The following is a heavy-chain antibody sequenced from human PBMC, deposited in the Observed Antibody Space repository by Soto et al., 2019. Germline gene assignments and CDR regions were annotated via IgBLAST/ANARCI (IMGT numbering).Heavy chain of an antibody. CDR2: IDLDDDK. CDR1: GCSLSTRGMG. J-gene: IGHJ4*02. CDR3: ARIRRGSNRGFFDY. V-gene: IGHV2-70*11. D-gene: IGHD5-12*01. Sequence: SGPTLVYPTQTLTLTCTFSGCSLSTRGMGVSWIRQPPGKALECLACIDLDDDKYYSTSLKTRLTISKDTSKNQVVLTMPNMDPVDTATYYCARIRRGSNRGFFDYWGQGTLVTVSS.